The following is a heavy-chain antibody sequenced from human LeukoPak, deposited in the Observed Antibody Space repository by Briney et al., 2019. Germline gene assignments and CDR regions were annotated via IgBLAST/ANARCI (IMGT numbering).Heavy chain of an antibody. CDR1: GFTFSSYG. J-gene: IGHJ4*02. CDR2: IWYDGSNK. V-gene: IGHV3-33*06. D-gene: IGHD3-9*01. CDR3: ANRGRYYFDY. Sequence: GGSLRLSCAASGFTFSSYGMHWVRQAPGKGLEWVAVIWYDGSNKYYADSVKGRFTISRDNSKNTLYLQMNSLRAEDTAVHYCANRGRYYFDYWGQGALVTVSS.